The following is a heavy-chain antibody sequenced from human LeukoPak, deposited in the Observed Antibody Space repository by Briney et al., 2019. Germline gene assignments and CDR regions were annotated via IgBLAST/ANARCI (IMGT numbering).Heavy chain of an antibody. Sequence: ESGPTLVNPTQTLTLTCTFSGFSLSTSGMCVSWIRQPPGKALEWLARIDWDDGKYYSTSLKTRPTISKDTSKNQVVLTMTNMDPVDTATYYCARILIAAAGGNYYYYYMDVWGKGTTVTVSS. CDR1: GFSLSTSGMC. D-gene: IGHD6-13*01. CDR3: ARILIAAAGGNYYYYYMDV. J-gene: IGHJ6*03. V-gene: IGHV2-70*11. CDR2: IDWDDGK.